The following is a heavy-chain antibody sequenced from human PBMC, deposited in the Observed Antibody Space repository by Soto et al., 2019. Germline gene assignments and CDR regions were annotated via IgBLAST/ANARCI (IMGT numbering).Heavy chain of an antibody. D-gene: IGHD2-15*01. CDR1: GFTFSNYW. V-gene: IGHV3-74*01. CDR2: INSDGSVS. J-gene: IGHJ6*03. CDR3: ARGDCVGGTCYSVAGSFYCYIDV. Sequence: EVQLVESGGGLVQPGGSLRLSCVASGFTFSNYWMYWVRQAPGEGLVWVSRINSDGSVSSYADSVKGRLTISRDNVKNTLYLQMDSLSAEDTAVYYCARGDCVGGTCYSVAGSFYCYIDVWGKGTPVTVFS.